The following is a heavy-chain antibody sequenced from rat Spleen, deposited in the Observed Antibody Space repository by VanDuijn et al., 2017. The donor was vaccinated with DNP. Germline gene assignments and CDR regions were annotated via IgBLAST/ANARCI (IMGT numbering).Heavy chain of an antibody. CDR3: ASWNPIASISTSNY. CDR1: GFTFSSYW. CDR2: INTDGGRT. Sequence: EVQLVETGGGLVQPGRSLKLSCVASGFTFSSYWMFWIRQAPGKGLEWVASINTDGGRTYYPDSVKGRFTISRDNAENTGYLQMSSLRSEDTATYYCASWNPIASISTSNYWGQGVMVTVSS. V-gene: IGHV5-58*01. J-gene: IGHJ2*01. D-gene: IGHD1-2*01.